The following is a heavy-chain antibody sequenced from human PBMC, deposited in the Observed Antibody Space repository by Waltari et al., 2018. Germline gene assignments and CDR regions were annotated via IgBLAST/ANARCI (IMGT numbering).Heavy chain of an antibody. CDR3: ATWAPSDH. Sequence: EVLLEESGGGLVQPGGSLRLSCAASGFPVSSYRMHWVRHAPGKGLVWVSRIDSDGSVTTYADSVKGRFTISRDNAKNTLYLQMNSLRVEDTAVYYCATWAPSDHWGQGTLVTVSS. CDR1: GFPVSSYR. J-gene: IGHJ4*02. D-gene: IGHD3-16*01. CDR2: IDSDGSVT. V-gene: IGHV3-74*01.